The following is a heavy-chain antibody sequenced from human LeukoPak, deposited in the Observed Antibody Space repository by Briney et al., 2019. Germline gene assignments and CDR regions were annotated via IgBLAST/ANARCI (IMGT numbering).Heavy chain of an antibody. CDR3: ARATVPSSSGWFDYYYYYMDV. D-gene: IGHD6-19*01. Sequence: KPGGSLRLSCAASGFTFGDYYMSWIRQAPGKGLEWVSCISSSGSTIYYTDSVKGRFTISRDNAKNSLYLQMNSLRAEDTAVFYCARATVPSSSGWFDYYYYYMDVWGKGTTVTVSS. CDR1: GFTFGDYY. CDR2: ISSSGSTI. J-gene: IGHJ6*03. V-gene: IGHV3-11*01.